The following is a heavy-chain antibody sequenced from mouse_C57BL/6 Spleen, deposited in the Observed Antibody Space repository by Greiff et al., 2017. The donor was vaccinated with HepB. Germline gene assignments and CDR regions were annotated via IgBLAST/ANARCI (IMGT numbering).Heavy chain of an antibody. V-gene: IGHV1-55*01. CDR2: IYPGSGST. CDR3: AMVYYDYDYFDY. D-gene: IGHD2-4*01. Sequence: QVQLQQPGAELVKPGASVKMSCKASGYTFTSYWITWVKQRPGQGLEWIGEIYPGSGSTNYNEKFKSKATLTVDTSSSTAYMQLSSLTSEDSAVYYCAMVYYDYDYFDYWGQGTTLTVSS. J-gene: IGHJ2*01. CDR1: GYTFTSYW.